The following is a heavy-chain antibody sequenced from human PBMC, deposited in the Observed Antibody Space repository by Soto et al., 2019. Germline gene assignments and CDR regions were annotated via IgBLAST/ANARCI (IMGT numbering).Heavy chain of an antibody. V-gene: IGHV4-4*07. CDR3: ARVAGAKFDC. Sequence: QVQLQESGPGLVKPSGTLSLTCTISGGSINTYYWSWIRQPAGKGLEWIGRIYHSGYTNPNSSLKSRLPMSVATSTNQFFLRLSSVTDEDTSVYYCARVAGAKFDCWGQGILVTVSS. CDR1: GGSINTYY. D-gene: IGHD6-19*01. CDR2: IYHSGYT. J-gene: IGHJ4*02.